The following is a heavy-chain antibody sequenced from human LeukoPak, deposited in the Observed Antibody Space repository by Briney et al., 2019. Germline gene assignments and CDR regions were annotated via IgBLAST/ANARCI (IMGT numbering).Heavy chain of an antibody. D-gene: IGHD3-22*01. Sequence: PSETLSLTCTVSGGSISSSSYYWGWIRQPPGKGLEWIGSIYYSGSTYYNPSLKSRVTISVDTSKNQFSLKLSSVTAADTAVYYCARWNRTPYYDSSGYWGWGQGTLVTVSS. J-gene: IGHJ4*02. CDR1: GGSISSSSYY. CDR2: IYYSGST. CDR3: ARWNRTPYYDSSGYWG. V-gene: IGHV4-39*01.